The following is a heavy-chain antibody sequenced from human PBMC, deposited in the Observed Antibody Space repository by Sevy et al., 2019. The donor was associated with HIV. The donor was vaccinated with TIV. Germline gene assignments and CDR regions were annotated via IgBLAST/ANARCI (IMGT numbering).Heavy chain of an antibody. V-gene: IGHV3-23*01. CDR2: LSFGCGKI. CDR3: AREGCTRPHDY. CDR1: GFAFYDYS. D-gene: IGHD2-8*01. Sequence: GGSLRLSCAASGFAFYDYSMSWIRQAPGKGLEWVATLSFGCGKINYADSVKGRFTISSDNSKNSFYLQMDNLRVEETALYYCAREGCTRPHDYWGQGTRVTVSS. J-gene: IGHJ4*02.